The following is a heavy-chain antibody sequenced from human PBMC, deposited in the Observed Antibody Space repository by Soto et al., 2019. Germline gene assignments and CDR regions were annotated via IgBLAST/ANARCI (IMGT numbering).Heavy chain of an antibody. J-gene: IGHJ5*02. CDR1: GFTFSSYA. CDR2: ISGSGGST. D-gene: IGHD6-13*01. Sequence: PGGSLRLSCAASGFTFSSYAMSWVRQAPRKGLEWVSAISGSGGSTYYADSVKGRFTISRDNSKNTLYLQMNSLRAEDTAVYYCAKDLKPTGYSSSWYKSWGQGTLVTVSS. V-gene: IGHV3-23*01. CDR3: AKDLKPTGYSSSWYKS.